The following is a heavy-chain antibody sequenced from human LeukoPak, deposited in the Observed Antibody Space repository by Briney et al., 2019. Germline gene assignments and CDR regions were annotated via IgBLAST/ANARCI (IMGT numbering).Heavy chain of an antibody. J-gene: IGHJ5*02. CDR2: ISSSSSYI. D-gene: IGHD1-26*01. CDR1: GFTFSSYS. Sequence: GGSLRLSCAASGFTFSSYSMNWVRQAPGKGLEWVSSISSSSSYIYYADSVKGRFTISRDNAKNSLYLQMNSLRAEDTAVYYCAKGGSGTNWFDPRGQGTLVTVSS. V-gene: IGHV3-21*04. CDR3: AKGGSGTNWFDP.